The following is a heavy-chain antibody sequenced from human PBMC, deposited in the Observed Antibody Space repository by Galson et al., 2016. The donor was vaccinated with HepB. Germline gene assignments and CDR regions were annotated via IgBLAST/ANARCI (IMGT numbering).Heavy chain of an antibody. D-gene: IGHD3-16*01. CDR3: TKLDVYRASYDY. J-gene: IGHJ4*02. Sequence: SLRLSCAASGFTFSGSAMHWVRQASGKGLEWVGRITSKAYNYATAYGASVRGRFTISRDDSKNTAYLQMNSLKTEDTAVYYCTKLDVYRASYDYWGQGTLVTVSS. CDR1: GFTFSGSA. CDR2: ITSKAYNYAT. V-gene: IGHV3-73*01.